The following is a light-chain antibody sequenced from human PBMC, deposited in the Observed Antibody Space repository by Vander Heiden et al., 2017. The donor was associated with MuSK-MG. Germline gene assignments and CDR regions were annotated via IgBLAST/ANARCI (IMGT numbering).Light chain of an antibody. CDR3: QQSDSNPMYT. J-gene: IGKJ2*01. CDR2: AAS. V-gene: IGKV1-39*01. Sequence: DIQMTQSPSSLSASVGDRVTITCRASQSISSYLNWYQQKPGKAPKLLIYAASSLQRGVPSRFSGSGYGKDFTLTISSRQPGDFAAYYCQQSDSNPMYTFGQGTKMEIK. CDR1: QSISSY.